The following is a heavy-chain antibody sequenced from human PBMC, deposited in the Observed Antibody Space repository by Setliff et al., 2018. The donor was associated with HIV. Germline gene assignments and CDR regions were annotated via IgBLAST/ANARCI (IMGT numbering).Heavy chain of an antibody. CDR2: IGGHGSII. CDR1: GLIFSSYE. V-gene: IGHV3-48*03. CDR3: ATPDDLLVANLWGGS. D-gene: IGHD3-16*01. Sequence: PGGSLRLSCAASGLIFSSYEMNWVRQAPGKGLEWISFIGGHGSIIHYADSVEGRFTVSRDNARKSLYLQMNSLRVEDTAVYYCATPDDLLVANLWGGSWGPGSLVTVSS. J-gene: IGHJ5*02.